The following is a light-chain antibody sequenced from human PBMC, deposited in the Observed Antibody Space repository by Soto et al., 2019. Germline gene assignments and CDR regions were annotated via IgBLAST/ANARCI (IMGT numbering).Light chain of an antibody. Sequence: EIALTQSPGTLSSSPGERATLSCRASQSVSSSYLAWYQQKPGQAPRLRIYGASSRATGIPDRFSGIGSGTDFTLTISRLEPEDIAVYYCQQHGSSPLTFGGWTKVEIK. CDR2: GAS. CDR1: QSVSSSY. V-gene: IGKV3-20*01. J-gene: IGKJ4*01. CDR3: QQHGSSPLT.